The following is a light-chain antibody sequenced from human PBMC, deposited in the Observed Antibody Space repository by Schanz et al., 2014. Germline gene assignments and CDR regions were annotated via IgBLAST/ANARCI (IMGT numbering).Light chain of an antibody. J-gene: IGLJ2*01. CDR1: SSDVGGYNF. V-gene: IGLV2-14*03. Sequence: QSVLTQPASVSGSPGQSITISCTGISSDVGGYNFVSWYQQHPGKAPKLMIYDVTTRPSGVSNRFSGSKSGKTASLTISGLQAEDEADYYCSSYAGSNNLVFGGGTKLTVL. CDR2: DVT. CDR3: SSYAGSNNLV.